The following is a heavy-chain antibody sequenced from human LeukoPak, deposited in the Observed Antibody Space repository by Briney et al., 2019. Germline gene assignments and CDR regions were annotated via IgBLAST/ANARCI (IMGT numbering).Heavy chain of an antibody. CDR1: GFTFSSYA. Sequence: GRSLRLSCAASGFTFSSYAMYWVRQAPGKGLGWVAVISYDGSNKYYADSVKGRFTISRDNSKNTLYLQMNSLRAEDTAVYYCARDRRGDYYDSSGYFFQVWGQGTLVTVSS. CDR3: ARDRRGDYYDSSGYFFQV. CDR2: ISYDGSNK. V-gene: IGHV3-30*04. J-gene: IGHJ4*02. D-gene: IGHD3-22*01.